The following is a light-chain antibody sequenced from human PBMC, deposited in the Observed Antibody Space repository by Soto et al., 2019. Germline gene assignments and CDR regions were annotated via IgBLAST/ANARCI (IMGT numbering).Light chain of an antibody. V-gene: IGLV1-51*01. J-gene: IGLJ3*02. CDR3: GTWDSSLSVVV. CDR1: SSNVGNNY. Sequence: QSVLTQPPSVSAAPGQRVTISCSGSSSNVGNNYVSWYQHLPGTAPKVLIYDNTQRPSGIPDRFSGSKSDTSVTLATSGLQTGDEAYYYCGTWDSSLSVVVFGGGTKVTVL. CDR2: DNT.